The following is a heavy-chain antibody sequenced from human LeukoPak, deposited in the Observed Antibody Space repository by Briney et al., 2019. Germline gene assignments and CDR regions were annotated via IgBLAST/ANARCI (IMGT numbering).Heavy chain of an antibody. CDR2: INHSGST. V-gene: IGHV4-34*01. CDR1: GXXFSGYY. Sequence: SETLSLTCAVYGXXFSGYYWSWIRQPPXXXXXXXXEINHSGSTNYNPSLKCRVTISVDTSKNQFSLKLSSVTAADTAVYYCARAPGYCSGGSCYRTEYFQHWGQGTLVTVSS. CDR3: ARAPGYCSGGSCYRTEYFQH. D-gene: IGHD2-15*01. J-gene: IGHJ1*01.